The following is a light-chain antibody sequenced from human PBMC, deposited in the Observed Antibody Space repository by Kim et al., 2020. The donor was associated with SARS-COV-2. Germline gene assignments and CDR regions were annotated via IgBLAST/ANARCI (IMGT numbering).Light chain of an antibody. V-gene: IGLV10-54*02. CDR1: SNIVGNQG. CDR3: SALDSSLSARV. CDR2: RNN. Sequence: LTQPPSVSKGLRQTATLTCTGNSNIVGNQGAAWLQQHQGHPPKLLSYRNNNRPSGISERFSASRSGNTASLTITGLQPEDEADYYCSALDSSLSARVFGGGTQLTVL. J-gene: IGLJ3*02.